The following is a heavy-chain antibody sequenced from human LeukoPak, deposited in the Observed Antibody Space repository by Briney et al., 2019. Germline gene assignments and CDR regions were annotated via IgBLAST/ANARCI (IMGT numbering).Heavy chain of an antibody. CDR1: GCTFSSYA. D-gene: IGHD1-7*01. Sequence: ASVKVSCKGSGCTFSSYAISWVRQAPGQGLGWVGGSIPSFGSANYAQKFQGRVTITADESTSTVYMELSSLRSEDTAVYYCASTGTTAYYYYYMDVWGKGTTVTISS. V-gene: IGHV1-69*13. J-gene: IGHJ6*03. CDR2: SIPSFGSA. CDR3: ASTGTTAYYYYYMDV.